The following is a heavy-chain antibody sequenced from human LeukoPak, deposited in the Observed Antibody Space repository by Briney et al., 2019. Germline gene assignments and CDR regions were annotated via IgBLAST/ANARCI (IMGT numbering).Heavy chain of an antibody. CDR1: GFTFSSYA. CDR3: ARPRGGASNVAFDI. CDR2: INSDGSST. D-gene: IGHD2-15*01. Sequence: GGSLRLSCAASGFTFSSYAMHWVRQAPGKGLVWVSRINSDGSSTTYTDSVKGRFAISRDNAKNTLYLQMNSLTAEDTAVYYCARPRGGASNVAFDIWGQGTMVTVSS. V-gene: IGHV3-74*01. J-gene: IGHJ3*02.